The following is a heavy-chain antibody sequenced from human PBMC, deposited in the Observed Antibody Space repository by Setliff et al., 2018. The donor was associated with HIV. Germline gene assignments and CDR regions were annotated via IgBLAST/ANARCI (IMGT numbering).Heavy chain of an antibody. CDR3: ARLLSFPGDHSDSSDS. J-gene: IGHJ4*02. D-gene: IGHD3-22*01. CDR2: ISSSGTT. CDR1: DDSFSNYD. Sequence: SETLSLTCVVSDDSFSNYDWTWIRQSPGKALEWIGYISSSGTTNYNPSLRSRVTISVDTSKRQLSLKLSSVTAADTAIYFCARLLSFPGDHSDSSDSWGQGTLVTVSS. V-gene: IGHV4-4*09.